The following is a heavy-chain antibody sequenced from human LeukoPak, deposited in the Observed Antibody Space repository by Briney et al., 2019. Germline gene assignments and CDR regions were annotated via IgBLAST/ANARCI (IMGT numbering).Heavy chain of an antibody. Sequence: GRSLRLSCAASGFTFSSYAMRWVRQAPGKGLEWVAVISYDGSNKYYADSVKGRFTISRDNSKNTLYLQMNSLRAEDTAVYYCARDHPSNYGDSRMGSYFDYWGQGTLVTVSS. CDR3: ARDHPSNYGDSRMGSYFDY. D-gene: IGHD4-17*01. V-gene: IGHV3-30*04. J-gene: IGHJ4*02. CDR1: GFTFSSYA. CDR2: ISYDGSNK.